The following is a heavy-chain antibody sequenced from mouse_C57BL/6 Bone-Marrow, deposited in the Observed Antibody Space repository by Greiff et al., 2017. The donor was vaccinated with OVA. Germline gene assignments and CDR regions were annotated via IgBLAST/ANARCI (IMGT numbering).Heavy chain of an antibody. V-gene: IGHV1-5*01. Sequence: VQLQQSGTVLARPGASVKMSCKTSGYTFTSYLMHWVKQRPGQGLEWIGAIYPGNSDTSYNQKFKGKAKLTAVTSASTAYMELSSLTNEDSAVYYCTRRGEYRGAMDYWGQGTSVTVSS. CDR1: GYTFTSYL. CDR2: IYPGNSDT. CDR3: TRRGEYRGAMDY. J-gene: IGHJ4*01. D-gene: IGHD5-1*01.